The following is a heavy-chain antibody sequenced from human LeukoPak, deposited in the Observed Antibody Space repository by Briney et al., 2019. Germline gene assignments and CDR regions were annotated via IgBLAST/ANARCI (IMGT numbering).Heavy chain of an antibody. J-gene: IGHJ4*02. CDR3: ANEGFQKYYGSGSPFFY. Sequence: PGRSLRLSCAASGFTFSSYGIHWVRQAPGKGLEWVAVISYDGSNKYYADSVKGRFTISRDNSKNTLYLQMNSLRAEDTAVYYCANEGFQKYYGSGSPFFYWGQGTLVTVSS. CDR1: GFTFSSYG. D-gene: IGHD3-10*01. CDR2: ISYDGSNK. V-gene: IGHV3-30*18.